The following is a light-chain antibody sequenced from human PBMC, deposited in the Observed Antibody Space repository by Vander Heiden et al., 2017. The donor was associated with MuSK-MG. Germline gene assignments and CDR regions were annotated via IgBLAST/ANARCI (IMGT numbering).Light chain of an antibody. CDR2: STS. CDR1: QSVRSSQ. CDR3: QQDGSAPLT. Sequence: DIFLPHSPGTLSLSPGERATLSCRASQSVRSSQLAWYQQKPGQAPRLVIYSTSSRATDFPDRFSGSGSGRDFTLTINRLEPEDFAVYYCQQDGSAPLTFGGGTTVELK. J-gene: IGKJ4*01. V-gene: IGKV3-20*01.